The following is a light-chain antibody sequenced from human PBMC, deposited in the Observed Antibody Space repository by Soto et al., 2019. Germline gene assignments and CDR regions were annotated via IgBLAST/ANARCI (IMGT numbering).Light chain of an antibody. Sequence: QSVLTQPASVSESPGQSITISCTGTSSDVGGYNYVSWYQQHPGKAPKLMIYDVSNRPSGVSNRFSGSKSGNTASLTISGLQTEDEADYYCSSYTSSTFVVFGTGTKLTVL. CDR3: SSYTSSTFVV. V-gene: IGLV2-14*03. J-gene: IGLJ1*01. CDR1: SSDVGGYNY. CDR2: DVS.